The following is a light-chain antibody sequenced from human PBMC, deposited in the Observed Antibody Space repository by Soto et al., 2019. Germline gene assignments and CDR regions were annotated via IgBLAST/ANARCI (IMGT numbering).Light chain of an antibody. Sequence: QSVLTQSPSASASLGASVKLTCTLSSGHSNYAIAWPQQQPEKGPRYLMKLNRDGSHSKGDGIPNRFSGSSSGAERYLTISSLQSEDEADYYCQTWGTGIVIFGGGTKLTVL. CDR1: SGHSNYA. J-gene: IGLJ2*01. CDR3: QTWGTGIVI. CDR2: LNRDGSH. V-gene: IGLV4-69*01.